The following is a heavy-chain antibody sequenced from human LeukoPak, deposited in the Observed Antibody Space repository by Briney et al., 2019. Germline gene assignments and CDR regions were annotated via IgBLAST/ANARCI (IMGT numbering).Heavy chain of an antibody. Sequence: ASVKVSCKVSGYTLTELSMHWVRQAPGKGLEWTGGFDPEDGETIYAQKFQGRVTMTEDTSTDTAYMELSSLRSEDTAVYYCATRKKYGWNYNDYWGQGTLVTVSS. V-gene: IGHV1-24*01. CDR1: GYTLTELS. J-gene: IGHJ4*02. D-gene: IGHD1-14*01. CDR2: FDPEDGET. CDR3: ATRKKYGWNYNDY.